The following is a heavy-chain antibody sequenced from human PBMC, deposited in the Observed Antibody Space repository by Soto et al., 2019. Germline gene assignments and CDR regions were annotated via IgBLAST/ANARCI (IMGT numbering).Heavy chain of an antibody. Sequence: SQTLSLTCAISGDSVSSNSAAWNWIRQSPSRGLEWLGRTYYRSKWYNDYAVSVKSRITINPDTSKNQFSLQLNSVTPEDTAVYYCARAVLRYFDWLLPYYYSGMDVWGQGTTVTVSS. CDR1: GDSVSSNSAA. J-gene: IGHJ6*02. V-gene: IGHV6-1*01. D-gene: IGHD3-9*01. CDR3: ARAVLRYFDWLLPYYYSGMDV. CDR2: TYYRSKWYN.